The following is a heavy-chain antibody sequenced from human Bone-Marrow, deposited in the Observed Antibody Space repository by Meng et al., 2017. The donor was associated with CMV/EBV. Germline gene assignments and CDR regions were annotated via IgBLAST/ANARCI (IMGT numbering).Heavy chain of an antibody. CDR1: GYSFTSYW. Sequence: GGSLRLSCKGSGYSFTSYWIGWVRQMPGKGLEWMGIIYPGDPDTRYSPSFQGQVTISADKSISTAYLQWSSLKASDTAMYYCARRGEQLVRYYGMDVWGQGTTVTVSS. V-gene: IGHV5-51*01. D-gene: IGHD6-13*01. J-gene: IGHJ6*02. CDR2: IYPGDPDT. CDR3: ARRGEQLVRYYGMDV.